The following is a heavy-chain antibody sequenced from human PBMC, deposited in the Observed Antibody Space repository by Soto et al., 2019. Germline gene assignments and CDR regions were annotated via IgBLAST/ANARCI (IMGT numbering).Heavy chain of an antibody. CDR2: ISNDESNK. Sequence: QVQLVESGGGVVQPGRSLRLSCAASGFTFSTYGLHWVRQAPGKGLEWVAFISNDESNKYYADSVKGRFTISRDNSKNTLYLQMNSLRAEDTAVYYCTKEADGFDVWGQGTMVTVSS. V-gene: IGHV3-30*18. CDR1: GFTFSTYG. CDR3: TKEADGFDV. J-gene: IGHJ3*01.